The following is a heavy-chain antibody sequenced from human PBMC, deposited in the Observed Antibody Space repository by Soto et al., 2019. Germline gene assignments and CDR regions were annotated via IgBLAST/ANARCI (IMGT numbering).Heavy chain of an antibody. CDR1: GFTFSSYW. V-gene: IGHV3-7*01. D-gene: IGHD2-15*01. Sequence: GESLKISCAASGFTFSSYWMSWVRQAPGKGLEWVANIKQDGSEKYYVDSVKGRFTISRDNDKNSLYLQMNSLRAEDTVVYYCASAYEGKCSGGSCSYKWSQGTLVSVSA. CDR2: IKQDGSEK. J-gene: IGHJ4*02. CDR3: ASAYEGKCSGGSCSYK.